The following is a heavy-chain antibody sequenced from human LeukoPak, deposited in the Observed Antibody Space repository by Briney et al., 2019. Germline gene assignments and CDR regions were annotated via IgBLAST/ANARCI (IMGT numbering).Heavy chain of an antibody. D-gene: IGHD2-15*01. CDR2: IYFDGST. CDR1: GDSIGSSHYY. Sequence: SETLSLTCTISGDSIGSSHYYWVWIRQRPGKGLEWVGSIYFDGSTYYNPALKSRVTIFSDTSKVRFSLKLSSVTATDTAVYYCARRSHCTGSSCPSVWGQGTTVTVSS. CDR3: ARRSHCTGSSCPSV. V-gene: IGHV4-39*01. J-gene: IGHJ6*02.